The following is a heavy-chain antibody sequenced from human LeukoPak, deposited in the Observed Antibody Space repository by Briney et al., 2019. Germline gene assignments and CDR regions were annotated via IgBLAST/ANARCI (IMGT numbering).Heavy chain of an antibody. V-gene: IGHV3-53*01. J-gene: IGHJ3*02. CDR2: IYNGETT. CDR3: AADTDYDAFDI. Sequence: SGGSLRLSCAASGFTVRSSYMNWVRQAPGKGLEWFSVIYNGETTVYADSVRGRFTISRDNSENTLHLQMNSLRAEDTAVYYCAADTDYDAFDIWGQGTMVTVSS. CDR1: GFTVRSSY. D-gene: IGHD4-11*01.